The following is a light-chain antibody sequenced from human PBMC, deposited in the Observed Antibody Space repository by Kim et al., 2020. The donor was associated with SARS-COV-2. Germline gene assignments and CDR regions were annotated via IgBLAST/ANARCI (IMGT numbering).Light chain of an antibody. CDR1: RGRIASNY. V-gene: IGLV6-57*03. CDR2: EDN. CDR3: QSYDSSNVV. J-gene: IGLJ2*01. Sequence: GKTVTSSCTRSRGRIASNYVQWYQQRPGSAPTTVIYEDNQRPSGVPDRFSGSIDSSSNSASLTISGLKTEDEADYYCQSYDSSNVVFGGGTQLTVL.